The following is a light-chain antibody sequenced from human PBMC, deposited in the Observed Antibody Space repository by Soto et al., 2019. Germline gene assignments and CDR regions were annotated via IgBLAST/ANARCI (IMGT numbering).Light chain of an antibody. CDR1: SGHSSYA. CDR3: QTWGTARV. J-gene: IGLJ3*02. V-gene: IGLV4-69*01. Sequence: QLVLTQSPSASASLGASVKLTCTLSSGHSSYAIAWHQQQPEKGPRYLMKVNSDGSHSKGDGIPDRFSGSSSGAERYLTISCLQSEDEGDYYCQTWGTARVFGGGTKLTVL. CDR2: VNSDGSH.